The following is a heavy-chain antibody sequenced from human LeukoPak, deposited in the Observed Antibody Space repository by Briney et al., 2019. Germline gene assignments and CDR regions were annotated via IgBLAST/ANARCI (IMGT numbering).Heavy chain of an antibody. V-gene: IGHV3-30*02. D-gene: IGHD3-10*01. Sequence: PGGALRISCAASGFTFSSYGMHWGRQAPGKGLGWGAFIRYDGSNKYYADSVKGRFTISRDNSKNTLYLQMNSLRAEDTAVYYCAKDPTRVPGAFDIWGQGTMVTVSS. CDR1: GFTFSSYG. CDR2: IRYDGSNK. CDR3: AKDPTRVPGAFDI. J-gene: IGHJ3*02.